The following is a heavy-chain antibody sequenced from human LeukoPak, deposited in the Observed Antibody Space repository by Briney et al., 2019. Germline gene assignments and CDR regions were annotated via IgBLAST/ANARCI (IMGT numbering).Heavy chain of an antibody. Sequence: ASVKVSCKASGYTFTGYYMHWVRQAPGQGLEWMGWINPNSGGTNYAQKFQGRVTMTRDTSISTAYMELSRLRSDDTAVYYCARAMVTADYYYYMDVWGKGTTVTVSS. J-gene: IGHJ6*03. D-gene: IGHD4-23*01. CDR1: GYTFTGYY. CDR3: ARAMVTADYYYYMDV. V-gene: IGHV1-2*02. CDR2: INPNSGGT.